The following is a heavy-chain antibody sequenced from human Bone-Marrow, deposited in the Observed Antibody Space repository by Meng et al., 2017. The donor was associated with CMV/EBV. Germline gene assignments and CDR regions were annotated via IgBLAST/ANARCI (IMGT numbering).Heavy chain of an antibody. J-gene: IGHJ5*02. CDR3: ARHAPVAGIFT. CDR1: GGSISSSGSY. D-gene: IGHD6-19*01. Sequence: CTVSGGSISSSGSYWGWIRQPPGKGLEWIGSIYYSGSTYYNPSLRSRVTISVDRSKNQFSLKLSSVTAADTAVYYCARHAPVAGIFTWGQGTLVTVSS. V-gene: IGHV4-39*01. CDR2: IYYSGST.